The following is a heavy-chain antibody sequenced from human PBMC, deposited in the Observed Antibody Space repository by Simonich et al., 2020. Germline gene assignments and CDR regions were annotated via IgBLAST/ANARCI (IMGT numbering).Heavy chain of an antibody. V-gene: IGHV4-39*01. CDR3: ARHAGFAFDI. J-gene: IGHJ3*02. Sequence: QLQLQESGPGLVKPSETLSLTCTVSGGSISSSSYYWGWIRRPPGKGLEWIGSIYYSGSTYYNPSLKIRVTISVDTSKNQFARKLSSVTAADTAVYYCARHAGFAFDIWGQGTMVTVSS. CDR2: IYYSGST. CDR1: GGSISSSSYY. D-gene: IGHD6-13*01.